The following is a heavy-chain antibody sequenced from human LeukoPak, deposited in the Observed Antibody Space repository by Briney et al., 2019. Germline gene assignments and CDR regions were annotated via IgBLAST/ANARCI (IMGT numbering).Heavy chain of an antibody. J-gene: IGHJ4*02. CDR1: GFTFNNYE. CDR2: ISGSGGST. CDR3: AKAHSTAMVYFDY. Sequence: QPGGSLRLSCAASGFTFNNYEMNWVRQAPGKGLEWVSAISGSGGSTYYADSVKGRFTISRDNSKNTLYLQMNSLRAEDTAVYYCAKAHSTAMVYFDYWGQGTLVTVSS. D-gene: IGHD5-18*01. V-gene: IGHV3-23*01.